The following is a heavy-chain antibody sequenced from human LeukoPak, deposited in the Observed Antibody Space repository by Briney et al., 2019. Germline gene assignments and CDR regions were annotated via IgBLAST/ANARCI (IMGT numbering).Heavy chain of an antibody. CDR1: GGSFSGYY. D-gene: IGHD3-10*01. Sequence: KPSDTLSLTCAVYGGSFSGYYWRWLRHPPGKGLECLGEINHSGSTNYNPSLKSRVTISVDTSKNQFSLKLSSVTAADTAVYYCASRSYYGSGSPNNWFDPWGQGTLVTVSS. J-gene: IGHJ5*02. CDR2: INHSGST. CDR3: ASRSYYGSGSPNNWFDP. V-gene: IGHV4-34*01.